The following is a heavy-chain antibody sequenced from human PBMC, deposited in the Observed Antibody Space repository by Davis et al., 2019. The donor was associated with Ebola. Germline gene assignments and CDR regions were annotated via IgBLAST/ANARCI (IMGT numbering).Heavy chain of an antibody. CDR1: GGYINTYY. V-gene: IGHV4-59*01. J-gene: IGHJ4*02. CDR2: IYYSGST. D-gene: IGHD3-22*01. Sequence: SETLSLTCTVSGGYINTYYWSWIRQPPGKGLDWIGYIYYSGSTNYNPSLKSRVTISVDTSKNQFSLKLSSVTAADTAVYYCARRTYYYDSSGYHTGGIDYWGQGTLVTVSS. CDR3: ARRTYYYDSSGYHTGGIDY.